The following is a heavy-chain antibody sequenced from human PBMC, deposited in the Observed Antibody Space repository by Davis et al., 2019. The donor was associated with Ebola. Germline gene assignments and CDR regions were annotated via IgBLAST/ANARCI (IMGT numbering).Heavy chain of an antibody. V-gene: IGHV3-33*01. D-gene: IGHD4-23*01. CDR1: GFTFSSFG. Sequence: PGGSLRLSCAASGFTFSSFGMHWVRQAPGKGLEWVAALWYDGSNQYYRDSVKGRFTVSRDDSKNTLYLQMSSLRAEDTALYYCARGARGGNSNPLALLNYWGQGTLVTVSS. J-gene: IGHJ4*02. CDR2: LWYDGSNQ. CDR3: ARGARGGNSNPLALLNY.